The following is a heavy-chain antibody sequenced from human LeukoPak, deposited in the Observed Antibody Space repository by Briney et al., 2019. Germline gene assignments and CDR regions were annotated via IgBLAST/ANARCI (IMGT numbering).Heavy chain of an antibody. D-gene: IGHD5-18*01. Sequence: ASVKVSCKASGYTFTDYYMHWVRQAPGQGLEWMGWINPNSGGTNYAQKFQGRVTMTRDTSISTAYMELSRLRSDDTAVYYCARVFTDTAMVTNLDYWGQGTLVTVSS. CDR1: GYTFTDYY. V-gene: IGHV1-2*02. CDR3: ARVFTDTAMVTNLDY. CDR2: INPNSGGT. J-gene: IGHJ4*02.